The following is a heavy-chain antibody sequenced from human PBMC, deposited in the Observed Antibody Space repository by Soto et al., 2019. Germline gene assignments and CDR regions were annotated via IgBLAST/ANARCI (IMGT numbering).Heavy chain of an antibody. V-gene: IGHV1-69*12. D-gene: IGHD2-15*01. CDR1: GGTFSSYA. CDR3: ARRSGGIFSAGYYYGMDV. Sequence: QVHLVQSGAEVKKPGSSVKVSCKASGGTFSSYAISWVRQAPGQGLEWMGGIIPIFGTANYAQKFQGRVTITADESTSTAYMELSSLRSEDTAVYYCARRSGGIFSAGYYYGMDVWGQGTTVTVSS. J-gene: IGHJ6*02. CDR2: IIPIFGTA.